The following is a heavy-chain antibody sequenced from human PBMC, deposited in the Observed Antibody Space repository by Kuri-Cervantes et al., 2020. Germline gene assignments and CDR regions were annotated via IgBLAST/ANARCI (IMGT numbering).Heavy chain of an antibody. V-gene: IGHV3-30-3*01. D-gene: IGHD1-26*01. CDR2: ISSDGTII. Sequence: GGSLRLSCAASAFTFSRSAMHCVRQAPGKGLACVAIISSDGTIIYYADSVKGRFTIPRDNSKNTLYLQMNSLRAEDTAVYYCARWEGDAFDIWGQGTMVTVSS. J-gene: IGHJ3*02. CDR1: AFTFSRSA. CDR3: ARWEGDAFDI.